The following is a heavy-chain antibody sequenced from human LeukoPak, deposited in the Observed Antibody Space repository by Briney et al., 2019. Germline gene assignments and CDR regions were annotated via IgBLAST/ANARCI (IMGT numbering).Heavy chain of an antibody. Sequence: SETLSLTCAVYGGSFSGYYWSWIRQPPGKGLEWIGEINHSGSTNYNPSLKGRVTISVDTSKNQFSLKLSSVTAADTAVYYCARGYSYGYVTSYYYYGMDVWGQGTTVTVSS. J-gene: IGHJ6*02. V-gene: IGHV4-34*01. CDR2: INHSGST. D-gene: IGHD5-18*01. CDR1: GGSFSGYY. CDR3: ARGYSYGYVTSYYYYGMDV.